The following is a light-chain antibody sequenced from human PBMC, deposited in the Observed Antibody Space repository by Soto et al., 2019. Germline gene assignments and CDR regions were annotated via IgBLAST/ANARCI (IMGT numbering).Light chain of an antibody. V-gene: IGLV2-14*01. CDR2: EVS. CDR1: SSDVGGYNY. Sequence: QSALTQPASVSGSPGQSITISCTGTSSDVGGYNYVSWYQQHPGKAPKLMIYEVSNRPSGVSNRFSGSKSGNTASLTISGLQGEEEADYYWNSYTSSSTIRWVFGGGTKLTVL. J-gene: IGLJ3*02. CDR3: NSYTSSSTIRWV.